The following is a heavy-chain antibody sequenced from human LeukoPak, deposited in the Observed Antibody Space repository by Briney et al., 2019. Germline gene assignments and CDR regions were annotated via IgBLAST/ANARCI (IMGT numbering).Heavy chain of an antibody. CDR3: ARQGGSYYAIDD. D-gene: IGHD1-26*01. V-gene: IGHV4-34*01. Sequence: SETLPLICGVYGGSVSDYSWSWIRQPPGKGLEFIGEINHSVNTNFNPSLKSRVTISVDTSKNQVSLRLSSVTAADTAVYYCARQGGSYYAIDDWGQGTLITVSS. CDR1: GGSVSDYS. J-gene: IGHJ4*02. CDR2: INHSVNT.